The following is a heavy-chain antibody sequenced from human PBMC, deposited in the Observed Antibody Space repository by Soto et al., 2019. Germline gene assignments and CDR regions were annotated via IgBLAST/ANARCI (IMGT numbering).Heavy chain of an antibody. Sequence: TLSLTCSVSGVSISSGGYSWSWIRQPPGKGLEWTGYIYHSGSTYYNPSLKSRVTISVDRSKNQFSLKLSSVTAADTAVYYCASNYYDSGIDYWGQGTLVTVYS. J-gene: IGHJ4*02. CDR1: GVSISSGGYS. CDR3: ASNYYDSGIDY. V-gene: IGHV4-30-2*01. D-gene: IGHD3-22*01. CDR2: IYHSGST.